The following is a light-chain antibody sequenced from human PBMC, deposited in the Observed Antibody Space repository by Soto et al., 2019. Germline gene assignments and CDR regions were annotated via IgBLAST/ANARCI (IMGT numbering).Light chain of an antibody. CDR3: QQYRNWPRT. Sequence: EIVLTQSPATLRLSPGERVTPSSRASQSVDINLAWYQQTNGQPPRLLIYGASTRDTDMPGRFSGRGSGTEFTLTISRLQSEDYEVYYCQQYRNWPRTFGQGTKVDI. V-gene: IGKV3-15*01. CDR2: GAS. J-gene: IGKJ1*01. CDR1: QSVDIN.